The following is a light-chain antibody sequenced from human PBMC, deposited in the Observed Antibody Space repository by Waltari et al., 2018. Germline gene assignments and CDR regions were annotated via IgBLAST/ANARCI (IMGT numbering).Light chain of an antibody. V-gene: IGLV2-14*03. CDR3: SSYISSSTLEL. J-gene: IGLJ2*01. CDR1: SSDVGAANC. CDR2: DVS. Sequence: QSALTPPASVSGSPGQSISIHCTGTSSDVGAANCVSWYLQHPGKAPKHMIFDVSNRPSGVSNRFSGSKSGNTASLTISGLQAEDEADYYCSSYISSSTLELFGGGTSLTVL.